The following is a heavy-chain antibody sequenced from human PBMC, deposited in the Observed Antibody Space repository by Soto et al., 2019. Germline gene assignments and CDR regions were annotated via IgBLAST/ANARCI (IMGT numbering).Heavy chain of an antibody. D-gene: IGHD3-10*01. Sequence: PSETLSLTCTVSGGSIISSPDWWGWVRQPPGKGPEWIASIYRDGATYYNPSLNSRVTVSVDSSKNQFSLKVTSVTAADTAIYFCGGRTSLASVQLFVGEISNHNRFDPWSQGTLVTVSS. V-gene: IGHV4-39*01. CDR1: GGSIISSPDW. J-gene: IGHJ5*02. CDR2: IYRDGAT. CDR3: GGRTSLASVQLFVGEISNHNRFDP.